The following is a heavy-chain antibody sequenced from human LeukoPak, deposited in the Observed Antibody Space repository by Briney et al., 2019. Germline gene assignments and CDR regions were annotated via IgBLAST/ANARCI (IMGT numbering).Heavy chain of an antibody. Sequence: SETLSLTCTVSGGSISSHYWSWIRQPPGKGLEWIGYIYYSGSTNYNPSLKSRVTISVDTSKNQFSLKLSSVTAADTAVYYCALVGATGSRVEYYFDYWGQGTLVTVSS. CDR3: ALVGATGSRVEYYFDY. CDR1: GGSISSHY. V-gene: IGHV4-59*11. J-gene: IGHJ4*02. D-gene: IGHD1-26*01. CDR2: IYYSGST.